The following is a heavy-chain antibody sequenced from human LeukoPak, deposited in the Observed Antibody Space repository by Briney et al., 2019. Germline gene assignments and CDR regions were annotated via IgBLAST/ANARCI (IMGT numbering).Heavy chain of an antibody. CDR1: GFTVSSNY. CDR3: ARSSIVGARRGDI. Sequence: GGSLRLSCAASGFTVSSNYMSWVRQAPGKGLEWVSVIYSGGSTYYADSVKGRFTISRDNSKNTLCLQMNSLRAEDTAVYYCARSSIVGARRGDIWGQGTMVTVSS. V-gene: IGHV3-53*01. CDR2: IYSGGST. J-gene: IGHJ3*02. D-gene: IGHD1-26*01.